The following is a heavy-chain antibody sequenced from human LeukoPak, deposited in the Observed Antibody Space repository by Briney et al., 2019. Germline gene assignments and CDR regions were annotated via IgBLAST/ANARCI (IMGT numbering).Heavy chain of an antibody. Sequence: SETLSLTYTVSGGSISSSSYYWGWIRQPPGKGLEWIGSIYYSGSTYYNPSLKSRVTISVDTSKNQFSLKLSSVTAADTAVYYCARAARWEGFDWLSYYFDYWGQGTLVTVSS. CDR2: IYYSGST. D-gene: IGHD3-9*01. CDR1: GGSISSSSYY. CDR3: ARAARWEGFDWLSYYFDY. J-gene: IGHJ4*02. V-gene: IGHV4-39*07.